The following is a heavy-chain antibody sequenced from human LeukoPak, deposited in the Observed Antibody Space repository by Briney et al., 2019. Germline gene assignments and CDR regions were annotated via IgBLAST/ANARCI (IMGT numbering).Heavy chain of an antibody. CDR2: ISTSSSYI. CDR1: GFTFSRYN. D-gene: IGHD3-10*01. J-gene: IGHJ6*03. V-gene: IGHV3-21*04. Sequence: GGSLRLSCAASGFTFSRYNMNWVRQAPGKGLEWVSFISTSSSYIYYADSLKGRFTISRDNAKNSLYLQMNSLRAEDTAVYYCAKEEWGFGEFPLFMDVWGKGTTVTISS. CDR3: AKEEWGFGEFPLFMDV.